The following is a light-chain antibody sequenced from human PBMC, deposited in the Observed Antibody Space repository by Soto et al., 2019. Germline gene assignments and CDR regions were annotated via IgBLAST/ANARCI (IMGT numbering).Light chain of an antibody. V-gene: IGLV3-21*01. CDR1: SIGSKS. J-gene: IGLJ2*01. CDR3: QVWARSGDDHVV. CDR2: YDD. Sequence: SYELTQPPSVSVAPGKTARISCGGSSIGSKSVHWYQQRPGQAPVVVIYYDDERPSGIPERFSGSNFGNTATLIISRVEAGDEADCSCQVWARSGDDHVVFGGGTKLTVL.